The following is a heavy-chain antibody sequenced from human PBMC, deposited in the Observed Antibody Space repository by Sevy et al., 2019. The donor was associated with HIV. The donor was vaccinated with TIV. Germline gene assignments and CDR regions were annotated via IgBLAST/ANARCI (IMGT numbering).Heavy chain of an antibody. CDR2: ISGTGSST. CDR1: GFTFNTHA. Sequence: GGSLRLSCAASGFTFNTHAMNWVRQAPGKGLEWVSVISGTGSSTYDVDSVKGRFTISRDNSKNTRYLQMNSLRDDDTAVYYCAKALNPALESMIEVIFRTLKGFDVWGQRTMVTVSS. CDR3: AKALNPALESMIEVIFRTLKGFDV. J-gene: IGHJ3*01. D-gene: IGHD3-22*01. V-gene: IGHV3-23*01.